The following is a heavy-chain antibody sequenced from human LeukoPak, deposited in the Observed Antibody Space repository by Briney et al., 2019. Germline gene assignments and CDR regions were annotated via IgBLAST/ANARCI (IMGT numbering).Heavy chain of an antibody. CDR1: GFTFSDYY. Sequence: GSLRLSCTASGFTFSDYYMSWIRQAPGKGLEWVAYISGDRSMIYHIDSVKGRFTISRDNSKNTLYLQMHSPRADDTAIYYCAKDHYDSGLFDYWGQGTLVTVSS. CDR3: AKDHYDSGLFDY. CDR2: ISGDRSMI. V-gene: IGHV3-11*01. J-gene: IGHJ4*02. D-gene: IGHD3-22*01.